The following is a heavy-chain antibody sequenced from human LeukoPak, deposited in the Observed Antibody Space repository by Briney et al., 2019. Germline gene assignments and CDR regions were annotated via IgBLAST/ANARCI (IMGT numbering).Heavy chain of an antibody. Sequence: GESLKISCKAAGYSFASYWIGWVRQMPGKGLEWMGIIYPSDSDTRYSPSFQGQVTFSVDQSTNTAFLQWSTLRASDSATYYCARQKYCSGASCFVVTDPFEYWGQGTQVIVSS. CDR2: IYPSDSDT. J-gene: IGHJ4*02. CDR1: GYSFASYW. V-gene: IGHV5-51*01. D-gene: IGHD2-15*01. CDR3: ARQKYCSGASCFVVTDPFEY.